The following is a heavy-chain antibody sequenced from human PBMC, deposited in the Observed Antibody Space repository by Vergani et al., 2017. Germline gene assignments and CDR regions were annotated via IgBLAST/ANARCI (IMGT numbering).Heavy chain of an antibody. D-gene: IGHD3-10*01. Sequence: EVQWLESGGGLVQPGGSLRLTCAAPEFTFSNYAMNWVRQAPGKGLEWVSGISGSGVSAYYTDSVKGRFTISRDNSKNMLFLQMNNLRTEDTAIYYCAKQYFVSGNYLFDYWCQGTLVTVSS. CDR2: ISGSGVSA. V-gene: IGHV3-23*01. CDR3: AKQYFVSGNYLFDY. J-gene: IGHJ4*02. CDR1: EFTFSNYA.